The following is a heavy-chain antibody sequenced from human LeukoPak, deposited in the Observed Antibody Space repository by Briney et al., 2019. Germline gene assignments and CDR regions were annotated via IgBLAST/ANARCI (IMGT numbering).Heavy chain of an antibody. CDR2: ISGDGGST. CDR1: GFTFDDYA. J-gene: IGHJ3*02. CDR3: ACIAARDAFDI. V-gene: IGHV3-43*02. Sequence: PGGSLRLSCAASGFTFDDYAMHWVREATGKGLEWASLISGDGGSTYYADSVKGRFTISRDNSKNSLYLQMNSLRTEDTALYYCACIAARDAFDIWGQGTMVTVSS. D-gene: IGHD6-6*01.